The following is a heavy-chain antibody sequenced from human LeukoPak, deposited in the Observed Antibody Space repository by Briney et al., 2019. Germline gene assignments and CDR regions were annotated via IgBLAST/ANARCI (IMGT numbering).Heavy chain of an antibody. CDR1: GFTFSSYA. J-gene: IGHJ4*02. D-gene: IGHD2-2*01. V-gene: IGHV3-30-3*01. CDR2: ISYDGSNK. Sequence: PGGSLRLSCAVSGFTFSSYAMHWVRQAPGKGLEWVAIISYDGSNKYYADSVKGRFTISRDNSKNTLYLQLNSLRAEDTAVYYCARVAHFLGYCSSASCYLDYWGQGTLVTVSS. CDR3: ARVAHFLGYCSSASCYLDY.